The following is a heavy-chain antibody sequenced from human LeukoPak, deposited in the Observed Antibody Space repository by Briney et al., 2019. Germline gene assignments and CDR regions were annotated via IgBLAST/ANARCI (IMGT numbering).Heavy chain of an antibody. V-gene: IGHV3-7*01. CDR3: ARQYTSSWYALGYLDY. Sequence: GGSLRLSCAASGFTFSSYWMTWVRQAPGRGLEWVANIKQDGSDKYYVDSVKGRFTISRDNAQHSLYLQMNSLRADDTALYYCARQYTSSWYALGYLDYWGQRTLVTVSS. J-gene: IGHJ4*02. D-gene: IGHD6-13*01. CDR2: IKQDGSDK. CDR1: GFTFSSYW.